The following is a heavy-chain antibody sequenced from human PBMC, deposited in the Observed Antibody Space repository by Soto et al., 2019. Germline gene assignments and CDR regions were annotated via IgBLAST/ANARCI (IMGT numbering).Heavy chain of an antibody. D-gene: IGHD2-2*01. Sequence: ASVKVSCKASGYTFTSYDINWVRQVTGQGLEWMGWMNPNSGNTGYAQKFQGRVTMTRNTSISTAYMELSSLRSEDTVVYYCASGYCSSTSCLSDAFDIWGQGTMVTVSS. CDR3: ASGYCSSTSCLSDAFDI. CDR1: GYTFTSYD. CDR2: MNPNSGNT. V-gene: IGHV1-8*01. J-gene: IGHJ3*02.